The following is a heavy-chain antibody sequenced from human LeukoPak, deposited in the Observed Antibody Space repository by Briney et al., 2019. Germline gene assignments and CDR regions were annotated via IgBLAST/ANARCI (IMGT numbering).Heavy chain of an antibody. D-gene: IGHD2-21*01. J-gene: IGHJ4*02. CDR1: GFTFRRND. V-gene: IGHV3-23*01. CDR2: ISGSGAST. CDR3: AKAPVTTCRGAYCYPFDY. Sequence: PGGSLRLSCAASGFTFRRNDMSWVRQAPGMSWVRQAPGKGLEWVSSISGSGASTYYADSEKGRFTISRDNSKNTLYLQMNSLRPEDAAVYYCAKAPVTTCRGAYCYPFDYWGQGTLVTVSS.